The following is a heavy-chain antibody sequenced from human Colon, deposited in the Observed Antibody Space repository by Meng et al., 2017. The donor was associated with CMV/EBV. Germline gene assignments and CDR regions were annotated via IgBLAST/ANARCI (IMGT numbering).Heavy chain of an antibody. D-gene: IGHD2-21*02. Sequence: QVQLEQSGAEVKKPGSSVKVSCKASKGTFTSYPISWVRQGPGQGFEWVGGIITISGTTDYAQKFQGRVTITADESTSTAYMKLSNLRSEDTAIYYCARVIHGGDCYLDYWGRGTLVTVSS. J-gene: IGHJ4*02. CDR1: KGTFTSYP. V-gene: IGHV1-69*12. CDR3: ARVIHGGDCYLDY. CDR2: IITISGTT.